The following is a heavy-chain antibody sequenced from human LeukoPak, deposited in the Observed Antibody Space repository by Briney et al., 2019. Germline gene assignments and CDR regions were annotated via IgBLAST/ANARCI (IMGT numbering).Heavy chain of an antibody. CDR3: AKDEIAAAVMYYFDY. Sequence: PGGSLRLSCAASGFTFSSYAMSWVRQAPGKGLEWVSAISGSGGNTYYADSVKGRFTISRDNSKNTLYLQMNSLRAEDTAVYYCAKDEIAAAVMYYFDYWGQGTLVTVSS. D-gene: IGHD6-13*01. J-gene: IGHJ4*02. V-gene: IGHV3-23*01. CDR1: GFTFSSYA. CDR2: ISGSGGNT.